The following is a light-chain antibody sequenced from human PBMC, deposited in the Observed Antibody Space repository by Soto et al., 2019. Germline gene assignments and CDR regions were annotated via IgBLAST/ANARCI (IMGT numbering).Light chain of an antibody. CDR2: GAS. CDR1: QSVSSNY. J-gene: IGKJ1*01. Sequence: EIVMTQSPATLSVSPGERATPSCRASQSVSSNYLAWYQQKPGQAPRLFIYGASSRATGIPDRFSGSGSGTDFTLTIRRLEPEDFAVYYCQQYGSSYPWTFGQGTKVDIK. V-gene: IGKV3-20*01. CDR3: QQYGSSYPWT.